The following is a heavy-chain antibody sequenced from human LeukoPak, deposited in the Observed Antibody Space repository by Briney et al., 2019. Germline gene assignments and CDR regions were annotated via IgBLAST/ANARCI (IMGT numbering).Heavy chain of an antibody. J-gene: IGHJ4*02. CDR2: ISYDRSNK. Sequence: GGSLTLTCPASVFTFSNYGMHWVGQAAGKGVEGVAAISYDRSNKYYEDSVKGRFTISRDNSKNTLYLQMNSLRAEDTAVYYCAREEGPYDYWGQGTLVTVSS. V-gene: IGHV3-33*05. CDR3: AREEGPYDY. CDR1: VFTFSNYG.